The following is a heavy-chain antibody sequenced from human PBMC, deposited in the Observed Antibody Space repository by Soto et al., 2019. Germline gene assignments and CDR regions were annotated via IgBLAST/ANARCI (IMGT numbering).Heavy chain of an antibody. CDR2: IYFSGST. J-gene: IGHJ4*02. V-gene: IGHV4-59*11. Sequence: SETQSLPYTVAEGDTTSLHWSWIRKPPGKGLEWIGYIYFSGSTKYNPSLKSRITMSIDTSKNEFSLKMISVTAADTAAYYCAAYDSEGYFEHWGQGALVP. D-gene: IGHD3-9*01. CDR3: AAYDSEGYFEH. CDR1: EGDTTSLH.